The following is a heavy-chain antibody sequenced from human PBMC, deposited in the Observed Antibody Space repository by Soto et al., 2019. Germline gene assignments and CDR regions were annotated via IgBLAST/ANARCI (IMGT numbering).Heavy chain of an antibody. D-gene: IGHD3-3*01. Sequence: TSETLSLTFAVYGGSVNGYYWNWFRQPPGKGLEWIGEINHTGGTHYIPSLKSRVTMSVDTSKSQFSLRLSSVTAAETALYYCVSRITVFGLLIPPFDPWRQGTQVTVSS. CDR2: INHTGGT. V-gene: IGHV4-34*01. J-gene: IGHJ5*02. CDR3: VSRITVFGLLIPPFDP. CDR1: GGSVNGYY.